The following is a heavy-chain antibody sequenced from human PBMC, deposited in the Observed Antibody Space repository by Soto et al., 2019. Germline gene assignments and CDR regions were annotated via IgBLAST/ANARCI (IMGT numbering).Heavy chain of an antibody. D-gene: IGHD5-18*01. V-gene: IGHV2-70*11. CDR1: GFSLSTSGMC. CDR3: ARIREGYTAMVTGPFDY. Sequence: SGPTLVNPTQTLTLTCTFSGFSLSTSGMCVSWIRQPPGKALEWLARIDWDDDKYYSTSLKTRLTISKDTSKNQVVLTMTNMDPVDTATYYCARIREGYTAMVTGPFDYCGQGTLVTVSS. CDR2: IDWDDDK. J-gene: IGHJ4*02.